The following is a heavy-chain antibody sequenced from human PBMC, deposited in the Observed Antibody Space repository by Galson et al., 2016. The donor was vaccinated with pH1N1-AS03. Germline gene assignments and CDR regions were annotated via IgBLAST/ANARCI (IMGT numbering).Heavy chain of an antibody. D-gene: IGHD2/OR15-2a*01. CDR1: GGSVSSGHYY. Sequence: ETLSLTCTVSGGSVSSGHYYWSWIRQPPGKGLEWIGYIYHSGSTNYNPSLKSRVTISVDTSKNQFSLKLSSVTAADTAIYYCARLWFYGLYYFDYWGQGTLVTVSS. J-gene: IGHJ4*02. CDR3: ARLWFYGLYYFDY. V-gene: IGHV4-61*01. CDR2: IYHSGST.